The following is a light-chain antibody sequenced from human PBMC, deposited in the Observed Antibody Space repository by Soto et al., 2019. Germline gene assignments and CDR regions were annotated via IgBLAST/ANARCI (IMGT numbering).Light chain of an antibody. J-gene: IGLJ1*01. CDR1: SSDIGSYDR. V-gene: IGLV2-18*02. CDR2: EVS. CDR3: TSFTTSKTYL. Sequence: QSALTQPPSVSGSPGQSVTISCTGTSSDIGSYDRVSWYQQPPGTAPRLMIYEVSNRPSGVPDRFSGSKSGNTASLTISGLQPEDKTDYYCTSFTTSKTYLFGTGTKVTVL.